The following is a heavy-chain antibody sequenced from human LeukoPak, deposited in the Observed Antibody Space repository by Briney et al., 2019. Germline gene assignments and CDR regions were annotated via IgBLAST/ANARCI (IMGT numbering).Heavy chain of an antibody. CDR3: ARIEGNSGYGWSHLEY. V-gene: IGHV4-30-4*01. CDR1: GGSINRGDNY. CDR2: IYYRGTT. Sequence: SETLSLTCTVSGGSINRGDNYRSWIRQPPGKGLEWIGFIYYRGTTYYNPSLKSRVSISIDTSRNQFSLKLNSVTAADTAVYYCARIEGNSGYGWSHLEYWGQGRLVTVSS. D-gene: IGHD3-10*01. J-gene: IGHJ4*02.